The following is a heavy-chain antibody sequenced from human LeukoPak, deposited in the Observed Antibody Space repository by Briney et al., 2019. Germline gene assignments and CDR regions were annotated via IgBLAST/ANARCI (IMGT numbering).Heavy chain of an antibody. V-gene: IGHV3-33*06. CDR3: AKGPRFWSGYYTPEYYFDY. Sequence: PGGSLRLSCAASGFTFSSYGMHWVRQAPGKGLEGVAVIWYDGSNKYYADSVKGRFTISRDNSKNTLYLQMNSLRAEDTAVYYCAKGPRFWSGYYTPEYYFDYWGQGTLVTVSS. J-gene: IGHJ4*02. CDR1: GFTFSSYG. D-gene: IGHD3-3*01. CDR2: IWYDGSNK.